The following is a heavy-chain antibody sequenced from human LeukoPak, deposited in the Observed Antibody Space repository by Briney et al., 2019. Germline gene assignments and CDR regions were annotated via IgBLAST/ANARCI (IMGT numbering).Heavy chain of an antibody. CDR3: ARDGVPHSGSYTTHDY. J-gene: IGHJ4*02. D-gene: IGHD1-26*01. CDR1: GFTFSSYS. Sequence: GGSLRLSCAASGFTFSSYSMNWVRQAPGKRLEWVSSISSSSSYIYYADSVKGRFTISRDNAKNSLYLQMNSLRAEDTAVYYCARDGVPHSGSYTTHDYWGQGTLVTVSS. CDR2: ISSSSSYI. V-gene: IGHV3-21*01.